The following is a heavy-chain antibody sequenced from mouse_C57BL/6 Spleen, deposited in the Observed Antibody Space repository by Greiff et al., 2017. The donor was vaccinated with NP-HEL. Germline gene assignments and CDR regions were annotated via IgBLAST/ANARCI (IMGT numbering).Heavy chain of an antibody. Sequence: QVQLQQPGAELVKPGASVKLSCKASGYTFTSYWMHWVKQRPGQGLEWIGMIHPNSGSTNYNEKFKSKATLTVDKSSSTAYMQLSSLTSEDSAVYYCARSPYDYAPLDYWGQGTTLTVSS. CDR3: ARSPYDYAPLDY. V-gene: IGHV1-64*01. J-gene: IGHJ2*01. D-gene: IGHD2-4*01. CDR1: GYTFTSYW. CDR2: IHPNSGST.